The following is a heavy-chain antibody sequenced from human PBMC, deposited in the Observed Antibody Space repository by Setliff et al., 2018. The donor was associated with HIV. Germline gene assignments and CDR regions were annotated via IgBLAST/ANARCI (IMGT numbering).Heavy chain of an antibody. J-gene: IGHJ4*02. Sequence: SGPTLVNPTQTLTLTCTFSGLSLSTSGVGVGWIRQSPGKALEWLSFLYWNNNKHYSTSLKSRLTVTKDTSKNRVVFTMTNMDPVDTATYYCAYSGRQLRGPYFDFWGQGTPVTAPQ. D-gene: IGHD1-1*01. CDR1: GLSLSTSGVG. V-gene: IGHV2-5*01. CDR2: LYWNNNK. CDR3: AYSGRQLRGPYFDF.